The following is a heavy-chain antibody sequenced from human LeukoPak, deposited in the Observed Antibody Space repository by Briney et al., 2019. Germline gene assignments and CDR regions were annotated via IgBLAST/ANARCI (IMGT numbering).Heavy chain of an antibody. V-gene: IGHV3-30-3*01. D-gene: IGHD6-13*01. J-gene: IGHJ4*02. CDR3: AKDRSRSNIAPFDY. CDR1: GFTFSSYA. Sequence: GGSLRLSCAASGFTFSSYAMYWVRQAPGKGLEWVAVISYDGSNKYYADSVKGRLTISRDNSKNTLYLQMNSLRAEDTAVYYCAKDRSRSNIAPFDYWGQGTLVTVSS. CDR2: ISYDGSNK.